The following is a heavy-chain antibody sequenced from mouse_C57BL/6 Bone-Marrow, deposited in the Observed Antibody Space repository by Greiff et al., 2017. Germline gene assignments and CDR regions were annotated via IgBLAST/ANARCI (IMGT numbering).Heavy chain of an antibody. D-gene: IGHD2-1*01. CDR2: IYPGNSDT. J-gene: IGHJ4*01. CDR3: TREIYYGKPYYYAMDY. CDR1: GYTFTSYW. Sequence: EVQLQQSGTVLARPGASVKMSCKTSGYTFTSYWMHWVKQRPGQGLEWIGAIYPGNSDTSYNQKFKGKAKLTAVTSASTAYMELSSLTNEDSAVYYCTREIYYGKPYYYAMDYWGQGTSVTVSS. V-gene: IGHV1-5*01.